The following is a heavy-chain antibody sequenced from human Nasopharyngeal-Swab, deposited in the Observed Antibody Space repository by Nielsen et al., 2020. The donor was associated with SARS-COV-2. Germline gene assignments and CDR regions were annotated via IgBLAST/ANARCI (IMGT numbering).Heavy chain of an antibody. CDR2: ISGSNNYT. Sequence: LAPGMGLWCGACISGSNNYTYYADPVKGRFTISRDNAKNSLFLQVNSLRAEDTAVYYCAREGGRFSSTWYYYSYGMDVWGQGTTVTVSS. V-gene: IGHV3-21*06. CDR3: AREGGRFSSTWYYYSYGMDV. D-gene: IGHD6-13*01. J-gene: IGHJ6*02.